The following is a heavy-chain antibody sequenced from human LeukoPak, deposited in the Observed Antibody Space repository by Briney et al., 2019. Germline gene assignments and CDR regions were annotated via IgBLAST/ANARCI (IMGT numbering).Heavy chain of an antibody. CDR1: GFTVSSNY. J-gene: IGHJ6*03. V-gene: IGHV3-53*01. D-gene: IGHD6-6*01. Sequence: GGSLRLSCAASGFTVSSNYMSWVRQAPGKGLEWVSVIYSGGSTCYADSVKGRFTISRDNSKNTLYLQMKSLRAEDTAVYYCAREEAGQYSSSLYMDVWGKGTTVTVSS. CDR2: IYSGGST. CDR3: AREEAGQYSSSLYMDV.